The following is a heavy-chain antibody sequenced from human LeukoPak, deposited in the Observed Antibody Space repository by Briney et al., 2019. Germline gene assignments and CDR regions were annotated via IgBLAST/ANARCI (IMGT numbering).Heavy chain of an antibody. Sequence: GGSLRLSCVASGFSVSRNYLSWVRQAPGKGLEWVSVIYGGATTDYADSVKGRFTISTDSSKNTLYLQMNSLRDEDTSVYYCARGGRTDSGSYPYGMDVWGQGATVTVSS. CDR2: IYGGATT. D-gene: IGHD3-10*01. CDR1: GFSVSRNY. V-gene: IGHV3-66*01. CDR3: ARGGRTDSGSYPYGMDV. J-gene: IGHJ6*02.